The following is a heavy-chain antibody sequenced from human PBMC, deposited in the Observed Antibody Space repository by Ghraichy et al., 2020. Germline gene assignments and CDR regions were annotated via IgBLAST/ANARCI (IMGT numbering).Heavy chain of an antibody. J-gene: IGHJ4*02. CDR2: ISAYNGDT. D-gene: IGHD3-16*01. CDR3: ARIGTNFMITFGVIIAHPFDY. CDR1: GYTFNRHV. Sequence: ASVKVSCKPSGYTFNRHVISWVRQAPGQGLEWIGWISAYNGDTNYAQNFQGRLTMTTDTATSTVYMELRSLRSDDTAVYYCARIGTNFMITFGVIIAHPFDYWGQGTLVTFSS. V-gene: IGHV1-18*01.